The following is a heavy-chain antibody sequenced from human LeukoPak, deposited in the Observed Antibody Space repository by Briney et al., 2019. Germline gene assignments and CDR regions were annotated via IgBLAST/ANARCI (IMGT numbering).Heavy chain of an antibody. V-gene: IGHV3-33*06. J-gene: IGHJ6*03. CDR1: GFAFNSYA. Sequence: GGSLRLSCAASGFAFNSYAMHWVRQAPGKGPEWVAVIWYDGSSKYYAESVKGRFTISRDNSKNTLYLLMDSLRAEDTALYYCAKSSSGLVAYYYYMDVWGKGTTVTVSS. CDR3: AKSSSGLVAYYYYMDV. D-gene: IGHD2-21*01. CDR2: IWYDGSSK.